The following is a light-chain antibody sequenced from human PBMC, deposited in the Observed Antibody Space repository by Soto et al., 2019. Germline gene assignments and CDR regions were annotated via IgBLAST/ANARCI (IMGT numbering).Light chain of an antibody. CDR3: QQYRSWPRT. Sequence: EIVLTQSPATLSVSPGERVTLSCRASQSVDINLAWYQQKPDQAPRLLIYGASTRATDMPGRFSGRGAGAEFTLTISSLQSEDFAVYYCQQYRSWPRTFGQGTKVEIK. CDR2: GAS. V-gene: IGKV3-15*01. J-gene: IGKJ1*01. CDR1: QSVDIN.